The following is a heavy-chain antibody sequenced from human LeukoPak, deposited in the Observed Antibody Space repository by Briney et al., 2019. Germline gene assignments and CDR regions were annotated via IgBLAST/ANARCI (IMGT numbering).Heavy chain of an antibody. V-gene: IGHV4-59*01. D-gene: IGHD6-6*01. CDR2: IYYSGST. Sequence: SETLSPTCTVSGGSISSYYWSWIRQPPGKGLEWIGYIYYSGSTNYNPSLKSRVTISVDTSKNQFSLKLSSVTAADTAVYYCARVSSSSDFDYWGQGTLVTVSS. CDR1: GGSISSYY. CDR3: ARVSSSSDFDY. J-gene: IGHJ4*02.